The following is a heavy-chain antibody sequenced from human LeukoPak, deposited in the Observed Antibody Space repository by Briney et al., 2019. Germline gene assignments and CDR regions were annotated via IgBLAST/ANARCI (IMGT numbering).Heavy chain of an antibody. Sequence: GGSLRLSCAASGFTFSSYWMHWVRQAPGQGLVWVSRINSGGSSTSYADSVKGRFTISRDNAKNTLYLQMNSLRAEDTAVYYCARVRGSYDYGDYEAFDIWGQGTMVSVSS. CDR1: GFTFSSYW. V-gene: IGHV3-74*01. D-gene: IGHD4-17*01. CDR2: INSGGSST. J-gene: IGHJ3*02. CDR3: ARVRGSYDYGDYEAFDI.